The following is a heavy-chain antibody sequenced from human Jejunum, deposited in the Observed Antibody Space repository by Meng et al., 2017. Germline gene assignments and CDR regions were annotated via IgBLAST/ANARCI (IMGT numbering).Heavy chain of an antibody. J-gene: IGHJ1*01. V-gene: IGHV4-4*02. CDR1: GDSISSGYW. CDR3: ARDFEALNGV. D-gene: IGHD2-8*01. CDR2: IYHSGTT. Sequence: RRGSGPGLVKRWGTLSLTCAVSGDSISSGYWWSWVRQSPGKGLEWIGEIYHSGTTNYNPSLKSRVTLSVDKSKNQFSLNLSSVTAADTAVYFCARDFEALNGVWGQGTLVTVSS.